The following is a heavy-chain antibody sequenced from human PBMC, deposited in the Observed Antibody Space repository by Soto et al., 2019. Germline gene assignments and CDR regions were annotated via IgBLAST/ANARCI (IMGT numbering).Heavy chain of an antibody. CDR2: IYYSGST. J-gene: IGHJ4*02. CDR3: ARAPPHPKGYCSGGSCYPDY. D-gene: IGHD2-15*01. V-gene: IGHV4-59*01. CDR1: GGSISSYY. Sequence: SQTLSLTCTVSGGSISSYYWSWIRQPPGKGLEWIGYIYYSGSTNYNPSLKSRVTISVDTSKNQFSLKLSSVTAADTAVYYCARAPPHPKGYCSGGSCYPDYWGQGTLVTVSS.